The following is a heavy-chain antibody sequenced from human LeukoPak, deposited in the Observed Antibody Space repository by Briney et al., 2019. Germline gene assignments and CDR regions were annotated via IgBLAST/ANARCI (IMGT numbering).Heavy chain of an antibody. CDR3: AKDRSGSYSLVPFDAFDV. CDR2: INPNSGGT. V-gene: IGHV1-2*02. CDR1: GYIFIGYY. D-gene: IGHD1-26*01. J-gene: IGHJ3*01. Sequence: ASVRVSCKASGYIFIGYYVRWVRQAPGQGLEWMGWINPNSGGTNFAQKFQGRVTMTRETSINTAYMDLSRLTSDDTAVYSCAKDRSGSYSLVPFDAFDVWGQGTMVTVSS.